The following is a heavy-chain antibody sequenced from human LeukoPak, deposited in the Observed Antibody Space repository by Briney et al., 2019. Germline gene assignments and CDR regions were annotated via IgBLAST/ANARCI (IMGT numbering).Heavy chain of an antibody. CDR1: GFTFSSYA. CDR2: FSGSGGTT. D-gene: IGHD2-8*01. V-gene: IGHV3-23*01. J-gene: IGHJ6*03. CDR3: ANGNRCTSPNCLGYYYFYMDV. Sequence: QPGGSLRLSCAASGFTFSSYAMNWVRQAPGRGLEWVSGFSGSGGTTYYADSVKGRFTISRDNSKNTLYLQMNSLRAEDTAVYYCANGNRCTSPNCLGYYYFYMDVWGKGTTVTVCS.